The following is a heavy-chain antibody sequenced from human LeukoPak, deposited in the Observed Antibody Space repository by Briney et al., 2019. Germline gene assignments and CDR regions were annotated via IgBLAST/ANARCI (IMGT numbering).Heavy chain of an antibody. CDR2: IGTAGDT. J-gene: IGHJ3*02. CDR3: ARVGPRDDAFDI. D-gene: IGHD3-16*01. Sequence: GGSLRLSCAASGFIFSNYDMHWVRQGAGKGLEWVSAIGTAGDTYYPGSVKGRFTISRENAKNSLYLQMNCLRAGDTAVYYCARVGPRDDAFDIWGQGTMVTVSS. V-gene: IGHV3-13*01. CDR1: GFIFSNYD.